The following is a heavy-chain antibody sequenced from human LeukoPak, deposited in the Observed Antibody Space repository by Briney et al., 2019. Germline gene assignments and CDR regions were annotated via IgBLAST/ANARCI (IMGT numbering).Heavy chain of an antibody. CDR2: ISSSSSYI. D-gene: IGHD2-2*01. CDR3: ARAYCSSTSCPYYFDY. CDR1: GFTFTSYS. Sequence: PGGSLRLSCAASGFTFTSYSMNWVRQAPGKGLEWVSSISSSSSYIDYADSVKGRFTISRDNAKNSLYLQMNSLRAEDTAVYYCARAYCSSTSCPYYFDYWGQGTLVTVSS. V-gene: IGHV3-21*01. J-gene: IGHJ4*02.